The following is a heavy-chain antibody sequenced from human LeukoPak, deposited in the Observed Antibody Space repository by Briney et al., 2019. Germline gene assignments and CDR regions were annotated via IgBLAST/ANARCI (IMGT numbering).Heavy chain of an antibody. V-gene: IGHV4-39*02. D-gene: IGHD3-9*01. Sequence: SETLSLTCTVSGGSISSSSYYWDWIRQPPGKGLEWIGSIYYSGSSYYKPSLKSRATISVDTSKNQFSLKLSSVTAADTAVYYCVREATHDDRGFDYWGQGTLVTVSS. CDR3: VREATHDDRGFDY. J-gene: IGHJ4*02. CDR1: GGSISSSSYY. CDR2: IYYSGSS.